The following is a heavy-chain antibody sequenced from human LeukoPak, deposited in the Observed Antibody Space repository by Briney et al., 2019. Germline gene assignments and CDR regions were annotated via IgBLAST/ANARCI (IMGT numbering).Heavy chain of an antibody. J-gene: IGHJ3*02. D-gene: IGHD3-10*01. CDR1: GYTFTGYY. CDR2: INPNSGGT. V-gene: IGHV1-2*02. CDR3: ARSHYYGSGSYYKWKQNDAFDI. Sequence: GASVKVSCKASGYTFTGYYMHWVRQAPGQGLEWMGWINPNSGGTNYAQKFQGRVTMTRDTSISTAYMELSRLRSDDTAVYYCARSHYYGSGSYYKWKQNDAFDIWGQGTMVTVSS.